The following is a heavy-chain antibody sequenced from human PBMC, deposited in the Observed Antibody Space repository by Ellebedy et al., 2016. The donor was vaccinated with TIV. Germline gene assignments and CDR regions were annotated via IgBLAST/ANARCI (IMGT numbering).Heavy chain of an antibody. Sequence: GGSLRLSCAASGFTFSSYSMNWVRQAPGKGLEWVSSISSSSSYIYYADSVKGRFTISRDNAKNSLYLQMNSLRAEDTAVYYCARDGWNYYDSSGQDYWGQGTLVTVSS. D-gene: IGHD3-22*01. CDR2: ISSSSSYI. CDR1: GFTFSSYS. J-gene: IGHJ4*02. V-gene: IGHV3-21*01. CDR3: ARDGWNYYDSSGQDY.